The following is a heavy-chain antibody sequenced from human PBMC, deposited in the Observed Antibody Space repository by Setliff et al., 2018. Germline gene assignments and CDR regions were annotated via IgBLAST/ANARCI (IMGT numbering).Heavy chain of an antibody. Sequence: LRLSCAASGFTVSTNYMIWVRQAPGKGLEWVALISFDGSNEHYADSVKGRFTISRDNSINTVYLQMNSLRREDTAVYFCAREEVEPLSMTSYYYYMDVWGRGTTVTVSS. CDR3: AREEVEPLSMTSYYYYMDV. D-gene: IGHD1-1*01. J-gene: IGHJ6*03. CDR2: ISFDGSNE. CDR1: GFTVSTNY. V-gene: IGHV3-30*03.